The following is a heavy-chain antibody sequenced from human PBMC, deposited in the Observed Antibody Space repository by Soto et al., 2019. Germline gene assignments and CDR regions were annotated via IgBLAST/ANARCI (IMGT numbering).Heavy chain of an antibody. Sequence: SETLSLTCTVSGDSIRDGGYYWAWIRQRPGKGLEWMGYIYFTGKTNYNPSLENRLTMSVDMSRRQLYLRLTSVTAADTAVYFCEKDNSQQTIPAVTPGWLDPWGQGISVTVSS. V-gene: IGHV4-31*03. CDR3: EKDNSQQTIPAVTPGWLDP. J-gene: IGHJ5*02. CDR1: GDSIRDGGYY. CDR2: IYFTGKT. D-gene: IGHD2-15*01.